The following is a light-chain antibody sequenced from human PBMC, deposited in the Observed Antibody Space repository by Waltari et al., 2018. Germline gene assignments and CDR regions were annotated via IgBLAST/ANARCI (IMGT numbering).Light chain of an antibody. CDR1: QSIGTY. V-gene: IGKV3-11*01. CDR2: DAS. CDR3: QQGTTWL. J-gene: IGKJ3*01. Sequence: EIILTQSPVTLSLSPGDRATLSCRATQSIGTYLAWYQQKTGKAPRLLIYDASNRATGIPARFSGSGSGTDFTLTISSLEPEDFAVYHCQQGTTWLFGPGTKVEIK.